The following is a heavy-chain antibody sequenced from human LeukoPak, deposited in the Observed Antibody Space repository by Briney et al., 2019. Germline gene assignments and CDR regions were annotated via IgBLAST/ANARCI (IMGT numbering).Heavy chain of an antibody. V-gene: IGHV3-30*02. Sequence: QPGGSLRLSCAASGFTFSSYGMYWVRQAPGKGLEWVAFIRYDGSNKDYVDSVKGRFTISRDNSKNALFLQMNSLRAEDTAVYYCAKGGGRGAPGCFDIWGQGTMVTVSS. CDR3: AKGGGRGAPGCFDI. J-gene: IGHJ3*02. CDR2: IRYDGSNK. D-gene: IGHD3-9*01. CDR1: GFTFSSYG.